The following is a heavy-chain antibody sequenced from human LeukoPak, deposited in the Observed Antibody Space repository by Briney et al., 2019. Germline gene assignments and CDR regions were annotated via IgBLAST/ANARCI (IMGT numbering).Heavy chain of an antibody. V-gene: IGHV4-59*08. J-gene: IGHJ3*02. CDR1: GGSITNYY. CDR2: VYASGAT. CDR3: ARHGKGVTYFYTFDI. D-gene: IGHD2/OR15-2a*01. Sequence: SETLSLICTVSGGSITNYYWSWIRQPPGEGQEWIGYVYASGATNSNPSLKSRVTISVDTSKNQFSLKLSSVTAADTAVYYCARHGKGVTYFYTFDIWGQGTVVAVSS.